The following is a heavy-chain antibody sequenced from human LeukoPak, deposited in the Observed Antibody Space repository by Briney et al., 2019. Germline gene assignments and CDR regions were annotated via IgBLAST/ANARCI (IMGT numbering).Heavy chain of an antibody. D-gene: IGHD6-19*01. J-gene: IGHJ4*02. CDR1: GFTFSSYW. CDR2: IKQDGSEI. Sequence: GGSLRLSCVASGFTFSSYWMSWVRQAPGKGLEWVANIKQDGSEIYYLESVRGRCTISRDNVKNSLYLQMNSLRAEDTAIYFCARDRSGSIDWGQGTLVTVSS. V-gene: IGHV3-7*01. CDR3: ARDRSGSID.